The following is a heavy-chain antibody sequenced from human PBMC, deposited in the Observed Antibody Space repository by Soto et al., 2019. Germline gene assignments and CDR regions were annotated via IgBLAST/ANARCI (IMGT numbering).Heavy chain of an antibody. CDR3: ARDSLRYFDWFRWGSDWFDP. CDR2: IWYDGSNK. CDR1: GFTFSSYG. J-gene: IGHJ5*02. V-gene: IGHV3-33*01. Sequence: QVQLVESGGGVVQPGRSLRLSCAASGFTFSSYGMHWVRQAPGKGLEWVAVIWYDGSNKYYADSVKGRFTISRDNSKNTLYLQMNSLRAEDTAVYYCARDSLRYFDWFRWGSDWFDPWGQGTLVTVSS. D-gene: IGHD3-9*01.